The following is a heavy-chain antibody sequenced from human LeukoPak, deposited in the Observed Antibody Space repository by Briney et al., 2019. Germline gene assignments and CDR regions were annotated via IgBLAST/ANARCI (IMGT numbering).Heavy chain of an antibody. CDR3: ASGPSVTWN. CDR2: MSPNSGHI. J-gene: IGHJ4*02. D-gene: IGHD4-17*01. CDR1: GYTFTSYD. Sequence: ASVKVSCKASGYTFTSYDINWVRQAPGQGLEWMGWMSPNSGHIGYAQKFQGRVTITRNTSISTAYMELSSLRSEDTAVYYCASGPSVTWNWGQGTLVTVSS. V-gene: IGHV1-8*03.